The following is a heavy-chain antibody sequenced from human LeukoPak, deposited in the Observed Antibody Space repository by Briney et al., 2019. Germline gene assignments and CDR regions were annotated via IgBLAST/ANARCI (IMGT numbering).Heavy chain of an antibody. V-gene: IGHV1-2*02. Sequence: ASVKVSCEASGYTFTGYYMHWVRQAPGQGLEWMGWINPNSGGTNYAQKFQGRVTMTRDTSISTAYMELSRLRSDDTAVYYCARNMEFWSAKNGMDVWGQGTTVTVSS. J-gene: IGHJ6*02. CDR1: GYTFTGYY. CDR2: INPNSGGT. D-gene: IGHD3-3*01. CDR3: ARNMEFWSAKNGMDV.